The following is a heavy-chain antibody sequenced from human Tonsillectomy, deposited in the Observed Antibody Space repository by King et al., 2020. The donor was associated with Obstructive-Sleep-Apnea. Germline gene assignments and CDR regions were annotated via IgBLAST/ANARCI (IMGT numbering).Heavy chain of an antibody. CDR2: ISGGGATI. J-gene: IGHJ6*02. V-gene: IGHV3-23*01. CDR3: AKATFNYYYYYAMDV. Sequence: VQSGGSLRLSCAASGFTFIKYAMSWVRQAPGTGLEWVSAISGGGATIYYADSVTGQFTLSRDNSNTTLYLQMNNLRAENTAVYYCAKATFNYYYYYAMDVWGQGTTVTVSS. CDR1: GFTFIKYA.